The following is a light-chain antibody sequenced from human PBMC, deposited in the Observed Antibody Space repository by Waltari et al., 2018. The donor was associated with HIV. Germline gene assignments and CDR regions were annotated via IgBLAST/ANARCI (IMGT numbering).Light chain of an antibody. J-gene: IGLJ2*01. CDR3: SSYTSSDTVV. CDR2: EVS. CDR1: TSDVGGYNS. V-gene: IGLV2-14*03. Sequence: QSALTQPASVSGSPGQSITISCTGTTSDVGGYNSVSWYQQHPAKAPDLVILEVSGRPSGVSNRFSGSKAGNTASLTISGRQAEDEAYYYCSSYTSSDTVVFGGGTKVTVL.